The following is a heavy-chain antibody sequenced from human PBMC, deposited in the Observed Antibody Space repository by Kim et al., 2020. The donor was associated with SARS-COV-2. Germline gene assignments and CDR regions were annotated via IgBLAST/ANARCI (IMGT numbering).Heavy chain of an antibody. CDR1: GFNFSNYA. V-gene: IGHV3-23*01. J-gene: IGHJ4*02. D-gene: IGHD3-22*01. CDR2: ISIRGGST. CDR3: AKSAAGDSSGYYWLYFDY. Sequence: GGSLRLSCTGSGFNFSNYAMSWVRQAPGKGLEWLSAISIRGGSTYFADSVRGRVTISRDNAKNTLYLQMNSLRAEDTAIYYCAKSAAGDSSGYYWLYFDYWGQGILVTVSS.